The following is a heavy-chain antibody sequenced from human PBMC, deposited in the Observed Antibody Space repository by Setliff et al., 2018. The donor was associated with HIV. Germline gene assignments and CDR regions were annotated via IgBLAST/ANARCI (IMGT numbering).Heavy chain of an antibody. J-gene: IGHJ5*02. Sequence: LRLSCATSRFSFSTSWMTWVRQTPGKGLEWVANIKQDGSEKYYVGSVQGRFTISRDNAKNSLFLQMNSLRVDDTAVYYCAALSLRTNSVYGIISTRFDPWGQGTLVTVSS. D-gene: IGHD2-8*01. V-gene: IGHV3-7*03. CDR3: AALSLRTNSVYGIISTRFDP. CDR1: RFSFSTSW. CDR2: IKQDGSEK.